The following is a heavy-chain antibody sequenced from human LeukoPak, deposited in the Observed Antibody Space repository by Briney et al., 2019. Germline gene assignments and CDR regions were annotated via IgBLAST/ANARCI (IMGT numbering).Heavy chain of an antibody. D-gene: IGHD2-8*02. CDR1: GGSISSGGYY. J-gene: IGHJ6*02. Sequence: SQTLSLTCTVSGGSISSGGYYWSWIRQHPGKGLEWIGYIHYSGSTYYNPSLKSRVTISVDTSKNQFSLKLSSVTAADTAVYYCARDSDTGRTPYGMDVWGQGTTVTVSS. V-gene: IGHV4-31*03. CDR3: ARDSDTGRTPYGMDV. CDR2: IHYSGST.